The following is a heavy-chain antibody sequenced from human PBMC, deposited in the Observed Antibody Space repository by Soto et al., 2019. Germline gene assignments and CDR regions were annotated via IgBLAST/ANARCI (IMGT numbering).Heavy chain of an antibody. CDR2: INAGNGNT. CDR3: AREGRREYQLLWGLHYYYYIAV. Sequence: ASVKVSCKASGYTFTSYAMHWVRQAPGQRLEWMGWINAGNGNTKYSRKFQGRVTITRDTSASTAYMELSSLRSEDTAVYYCAREGRREYQLLWGLHYYYYIAVWGKGTTVTVSS. V-gene: IGHV1-3*01. J-gene: IGHJ6*03. CDR1: GYTFTSYA. D-gene: IGHD2-2*01.